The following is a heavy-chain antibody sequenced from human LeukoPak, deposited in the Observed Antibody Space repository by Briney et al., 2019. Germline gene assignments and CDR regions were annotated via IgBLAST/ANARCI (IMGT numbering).Heavy chain of an antibody. CDR3: AGGGPYHGFDY. J-gene: IGHJ4*02. V-gene: IGHV1-2*02. CDR2: IITNSGAT. CDR1: GYTFSAYY. Sequence: GASVKVSCKASGYTFSAYYMHWVRQAPGQGLEWMGWIITNSGATNYAQKFQGRVTMTRDTSISTAYMELSSLRSDDTAVYYCAGGGPYHGFDYWGQGTLVTVSS. D-gene: IGHD1-14*01.